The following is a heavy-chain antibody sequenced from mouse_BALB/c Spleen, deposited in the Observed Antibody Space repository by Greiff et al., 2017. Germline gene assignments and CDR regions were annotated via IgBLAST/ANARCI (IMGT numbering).Heavy chain of an antibody. CDR1: GYTFTSYW. V-gene: IGHV1S81*02. J-gene: IGHJ3*01. Sequence: QVQLQQPGAELVKPGASVKLSCKASGYTFTSYWMHWVKQRPGQGLEWIGEINPSNGRTNYNEKFKSKATLTVDKSSSTAYMQLSSLTSEDSAVYYCAIEGDRLWAYWGQGTLVTVSA. CDR2: INPSNGRT. D-gene: IGHD1-1*02. CDR3: AIEGDRLWAY.